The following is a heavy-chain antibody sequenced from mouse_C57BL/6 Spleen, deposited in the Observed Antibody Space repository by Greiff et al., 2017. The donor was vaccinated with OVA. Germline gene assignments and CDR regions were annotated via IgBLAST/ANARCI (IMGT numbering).Heavy chain of an antibody. D-gene: IGHD2-1*01. Sequence: VQLQPPGAELVKPGASVKMSCKASGYTFTSSWITWVKQRPGQGLEWIGDIYPGSGSTNYNEKFKSKATLTVDTSSSTAYMQLSSLTSEDAAVYYWARYGNYLDYWGQGTTLTVSS. V-gene: IGHV1-55*01. J-gene: IGHJ2*01. CDR1: GYTFTSSW. CDR2: IYPGSGST. CDR3: ARYGNYLDY.